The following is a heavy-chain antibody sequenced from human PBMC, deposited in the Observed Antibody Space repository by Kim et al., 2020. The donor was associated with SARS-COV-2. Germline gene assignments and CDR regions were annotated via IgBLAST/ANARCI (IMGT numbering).Heavy chain of an antibody. V-gene: IGHV3-48*03. D-gene: IGHD6-19*01. Sequence: GGSLRLSCAASGFTFSSYEMNWVRQAPGKGLEWVSYISSSGGTIYYADSVKGRFTISRDNAKNSLYLQMNSLRAEDTAVYYCARDSGVRGSGWAPLYYYGMDVWGQGTTVTVSS. CDR3: ARDSGVRGSGWAPLYYYGMDV. CDR1: GFTFSSYE. CDR2: ISSSGGTI. J-gene: IGHJ6*02.